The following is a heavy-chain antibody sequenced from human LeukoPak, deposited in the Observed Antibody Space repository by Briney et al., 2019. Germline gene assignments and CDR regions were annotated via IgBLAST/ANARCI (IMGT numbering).Heavy chain of an antibody. Sequence: GGSLRLSCAAPGFTFSSFWMSWVRQAPEKGLEWVANIKHDESEKYYGDSVKGRFTISRDNAKNSLYLQMNSLRVEDTAVYYCARYRAGGDYDYWGQGTLVTVSS. D-gene: IGHD4-17*01. CDR3: ARYRAGGDYDY. V-gene: IGHV3-7*04. CDR2: IKHDESEK. J-gene: IGHJ4*02. CDR1: GFTFSSFW.